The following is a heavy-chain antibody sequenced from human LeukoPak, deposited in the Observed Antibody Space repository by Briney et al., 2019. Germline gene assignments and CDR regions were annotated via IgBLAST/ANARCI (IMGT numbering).Heavy chain of an antibody. D-gene: IGHD6-6*01. CDR3: SRLLPSRPDFYFDY. J-gene: IGHJ4*02. Sequence: SSETLSLTCTVSGASIFSDYWSWIRQPPGRRPGWIGYIYSSGTTKYNPSLQSRVTISIDTSKNQFSLKLTSMTAADTAVYFCSRLLPSRPDFYFDYWGQGALVTVSS. CDR2: IYSSGTT. V-gene: IGHV4-4*09. CDR1: GASIFSDY.